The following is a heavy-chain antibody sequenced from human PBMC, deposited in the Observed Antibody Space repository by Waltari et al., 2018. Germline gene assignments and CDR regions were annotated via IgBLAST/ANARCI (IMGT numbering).Heavy chain of an antibody. J-gene: IGHJ4*02. CDR3: AREVYRSGGH. V-gene: IGHV3-53*01. Sequence: EMQLVESGGGLIQPGGPLRLSCAASGFNVSRNYMSWARKAPGEGLEWVTIIVSEGRTYNADSVKGRFTISRDNSKNTLYLQMNSLRAEDTAIYYCAREVYRSGGHWGQGTLVTVSS. CDR1: GFNVSRNY. CDR2: IVSEGRT. D-gene: IGHD6-19*01.